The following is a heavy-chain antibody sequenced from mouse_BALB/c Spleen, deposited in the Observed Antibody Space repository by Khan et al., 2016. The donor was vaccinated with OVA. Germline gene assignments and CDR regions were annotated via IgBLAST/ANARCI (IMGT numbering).Heavy chain of an antibody. CDR1: GFSLNDYG. V-gene: IGHV2-6-5*01. J-gene: IGHJ4*01. CDR2: IWGGGNT. Sequence: QVQLKQSGPGLVAPSQSLSITCTVSGFSLNDYGVSWTRQPPGKGLEWLGVIWGGGNTYYNSALKSRLSISKDNSKSQVFLKMSSLQTDDTAMYYCAKCVWSYYFSLDYWGQGTSVTVSS. CDR3: AKCVWSYYFSLDY.